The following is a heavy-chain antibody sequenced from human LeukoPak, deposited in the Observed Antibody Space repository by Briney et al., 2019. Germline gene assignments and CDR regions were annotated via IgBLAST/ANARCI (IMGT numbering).Heavy chain of an antibody. CDR2: ISDSGTTT. CDR3: SRKLPNAYKWIWGT. Sequence: GGSLRLSCVGSGFPFSDYYMTWIRQAPGKGLEWISYISDSGTTTYSADSVKGRFSISRDNAKNTLYLQMNNLRAEDTAVYYCSRKLPNAYKWIWGTWGQGAQVIVSP. J-gene: IGHJ5*02. D-gene: IGHD1-1*01. V-gene: IGHV3-11*01. CDR1: GFPFSDYY.